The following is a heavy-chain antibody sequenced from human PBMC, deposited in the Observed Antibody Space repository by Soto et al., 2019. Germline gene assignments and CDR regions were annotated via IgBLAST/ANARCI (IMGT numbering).Heavy chain of an antibody. D-gene: IGHD3-22*01. CDR1: GGTFSSYA. J-gene: IGHJ4*02. V-gene: IGHV1-69*12. Sequence: QVQLVQSGAEVKKPGSSVKVSCKASGGTFSSYAISWVRQAPGQGLEWMGGIIPIFGTANYAQKFQGRVTITADESTSTAYMELSSLRSEDTAVYYCASTLHYYDSSNGGRDYWGQGTLVTVSS. CDR2: IIPIFGTA. CDR3: ASTLHYYDSSNGGRDY.